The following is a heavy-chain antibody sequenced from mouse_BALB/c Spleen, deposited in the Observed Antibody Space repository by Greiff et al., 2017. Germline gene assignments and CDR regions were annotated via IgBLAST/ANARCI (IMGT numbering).Heavy chain of an antibody. CDR3: AIYGDSAMDY. Sequence: EVQGVESGGGLVQPGGSRKLSCAASGFTFSSFGMHWVRQAPEKGLEWVAYISSGSSTIYYADTVKGRFTITRDNPKNTLFLQMTSLRSEDTAMYYCAIYGDSAMDYWGQGTSVTVSS. CDR1: GFTFSSFG. D-gene: IGHD1-1*02. CDR2: ISSGSSTI. J-gene: IGHJ4*01. V-gene: IGHV5-17*02.